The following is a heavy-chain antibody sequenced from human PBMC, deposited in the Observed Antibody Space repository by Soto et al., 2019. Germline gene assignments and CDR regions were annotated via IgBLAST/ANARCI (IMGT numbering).Heavy chain of an antibody. CDR2: IKEDGSEE. V-gene: IGHV3-7*05. D-gene: IGHD2-2*01. CDR1: GFTFSTYW. CDR3: ARDWGAPGRGSAVGYYYHFGMDV. Sequence: EVQLVESGGGLVQPGGSLRLSCAASGFTFSTYWMNWVRQAPGTGLEWVANIKEDGSEEYYVDSVKGRFTISRDNAKNSLHLDMNSLRGEDTAVYYCARDWGAPGRGSAVGYYYHFGMDVWGQGTTVTVPS. J-gene: IGHJ6*02.